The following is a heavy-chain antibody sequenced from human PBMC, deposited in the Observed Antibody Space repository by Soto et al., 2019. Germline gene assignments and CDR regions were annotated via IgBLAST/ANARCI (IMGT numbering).Heavy chain of an antibody. CDR3: TIDRRSFREQNYFDN. V-gene: IGHV1-18*04. J-gene: IGHJ4*02. CDR1: DDSFIDYG. D-gene: IGHD3-16*01. CDR2: ISAEYGNT. Sequence: QIQLVQSGPEVMKPGASVKVSCKASDDSFIDYGISWVREAPGRGLEWMGWISAEYGNTNYAQMFEGRVTMTTDTTTSTAYMELRGLTSDDTAVYYCTIDRRSFREQNYFDNWGQGTLVTVSS.